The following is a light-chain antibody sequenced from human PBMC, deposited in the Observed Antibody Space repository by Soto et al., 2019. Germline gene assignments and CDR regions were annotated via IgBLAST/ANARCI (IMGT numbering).Light chain of an antibody. J-gene: IGLJ1*01. V-gene: IGLV7-46*01. CDR2: DTV. Sequence: QALVTQEPSLTVSAGGTVTLTCGSSTGTVTSGHYPYWFQQKPGQAPTTLIYDTVKKHSWTPARFSGSLLGGKAALTLSGAQSEDEADYYCLLAYNGPDVFGPGTKVTVL. CDR1: TGTVTSGHY. CDR3: LLAYNGPDV.